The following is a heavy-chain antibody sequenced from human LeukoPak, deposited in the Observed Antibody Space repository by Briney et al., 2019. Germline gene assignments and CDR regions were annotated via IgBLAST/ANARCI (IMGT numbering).Heavy chain of an antibody. D-gene: IGHD3-10*01. CDR1: GFTFTKYS. CDR2: ISSGSTTI. Sequence: GGSLRLSCAASGFTFTKYSMHWVRQTPGKGLEWVSYISSGSTTIYYTDSVKGRFTISRDNAKNSLYLQMNCLRAEDTAVYYCTRRESTTMVRGGVDYWGQGTLVTVSS. J-gene: IGHJ4*02. CDR3: TRRESTTMVRGGVDY. V-gene: IGHV3-48*01.